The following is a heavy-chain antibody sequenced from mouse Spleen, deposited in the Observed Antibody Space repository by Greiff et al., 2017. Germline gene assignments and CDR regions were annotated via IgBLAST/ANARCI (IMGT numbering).Heavy chain of an antibody. CDR3: ARRGDVGYAMDY. CDR1: GFTFSDYY. D-gene: IGHD3-3*01. J-gene: IGHJ4*01. CDR2: INYDGSST. V-gene: IGHV5-16*01. Sequence: EVMLVESEGGLVQPGSSMKLSCTASGFTFSDYYMAWVPQVPEKGLEWVANINYDGSSTYYLDSLKSRFIISRDNAKNILYLQMSSLKSEDTATYYCARRGDVGYAMDYWGQGTSVTVSS.